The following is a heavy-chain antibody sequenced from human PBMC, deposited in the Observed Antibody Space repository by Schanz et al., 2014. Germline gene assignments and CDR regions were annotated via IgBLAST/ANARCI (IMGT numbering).Heavy chain of an antibody. V-gene: IGHV3-21*01. Sequence: EVQLVESGGGLVKPGDSLRLSCAASGFTFSSYTMKWVRQAPGKGLEWVSSISSTSTYLYYADSVKGRFTISRDSARNSLYLQMSSLRAEDTALYYCAKDPHRDYGGKPQTFDIWGQGTLVVVSS. J-gene: IGHJ4*02. CDR3: AKDPHRDYGGKPQTFDI. CDR2: ISSTSTYL. D-gene: IGHD4-17*01. CDR1: GFTFSSYT.